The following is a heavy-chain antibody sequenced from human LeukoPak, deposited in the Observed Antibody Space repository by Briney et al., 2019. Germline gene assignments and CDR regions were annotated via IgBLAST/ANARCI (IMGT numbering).Heavy chain of an antibody. J-gene: IGHJ4*02. V-gene: IGHV3-33*01. CDR3: ARERSFDTAMDPLDY. Sequence: PGGSLRRSCAASGFTFSSYGMHWVRQAPGKGLEWVAVIWYDGSNKYYADSVKGRFTISRDNSKNTLYLQMNSLRAEDTAVYYCARERSFDTAMDPLDYWGQGTLVTVSS. CDR1: GFTFSSYG. D-gene: IGHD5-18*01. CDR2: IWYDGSNK.